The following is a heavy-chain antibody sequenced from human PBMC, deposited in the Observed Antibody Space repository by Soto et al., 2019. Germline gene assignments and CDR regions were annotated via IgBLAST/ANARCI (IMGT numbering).Heavy chain of an antibody. J-gene: IGHJ4*02. D-gene: IGHD3-22*01. CDR2: ISGGVGST. CDR1: GFTFSTSA. V-gene: IGHV3-23*01. CDR3: AKDPTSYDSSAQFDS. Sequence: GSLRLSCAASGFTFSTSAMHWARQAPGKGLEWVSGISGGVGSTYYADSVKGRFTISRDNSNNTLYLQMNSLRAEDTAVYYCAKDPTSYDSSAQFDSWGQGTLVTVSS.